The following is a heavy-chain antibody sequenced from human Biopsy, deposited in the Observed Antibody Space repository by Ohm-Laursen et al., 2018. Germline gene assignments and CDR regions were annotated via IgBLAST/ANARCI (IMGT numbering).Heavy chain of an antibody. CDR1: GASVTSGSYY. V-gene: IGHV4-61*01. Sequence: SETLSLTCTVSGASVTSGSYYWSWIRQPPGKGLEWLGYISNIGSSNYNPSLKSRVTISVDTSKNHFSLKLTSVTAADTAVYYCARESALAGDFDSWGQGTLVTDSS. D-gene: IGHD6-19*01. CDR2: ISNIGSS. CDR3: ARESALAGDFDS. J-gene: IGHJ4*02.